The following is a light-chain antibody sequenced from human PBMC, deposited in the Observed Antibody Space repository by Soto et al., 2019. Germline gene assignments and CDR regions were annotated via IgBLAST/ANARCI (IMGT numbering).Light chain of an antibody. CDR3: HQANSFLSALP. J-gene: IGKJ4*01. Sequence: DIQMTQSPSSVSASVGDRVTITCRASQGISSRLAWYQQKPGKAPKLLIYAASSLQSGVPSRFSCSGSGTAFTLTLSSLQPEDFATYYCHQANSFLSALPFGGGTKVEIK. CDR1: QGISSR. V-gene: IGKV1-12*02. CDR2: AAS.